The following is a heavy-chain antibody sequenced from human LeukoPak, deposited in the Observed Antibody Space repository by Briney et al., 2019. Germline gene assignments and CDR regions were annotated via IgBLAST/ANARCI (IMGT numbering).Heavy chain of an antibody. J-gene: IGHJ4*02. CDR1: GGSISSGSYY. D-gene: IGHD3-22*01. Sequence: SQTLSLTCTVSGGSISSGSYYWSWIRQPAGKGLEWIGRIYTSGSTNYNPSLKSRVTISVDTSKNQFSLKLSSVTAADTAVYYCARAVRSSGYYLDYWGQGTLVTVSS. CDR2: IYTSGST. CDR3: ARAVRSSGYYLDY. V-gene: IGHV4-61*02.